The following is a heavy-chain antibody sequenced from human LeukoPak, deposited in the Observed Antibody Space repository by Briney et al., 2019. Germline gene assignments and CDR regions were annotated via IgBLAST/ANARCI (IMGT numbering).Heavy chain of an antibody. CDR3: ARDGGMGASIVGATYFDY. CDR1: GFTFDDYG. V-gene: IGHV3-20*04. J-gene: IGHJ4*02. CDR2: INWNGGST. Sequence: GGSLRLSRAASGFTFDDYGMSWVRQAPGKGLEWVSGINWNGGSTGYADSVKGRFTISRDNAKNSLYLQMNSLRAEDTALYYCARDGGMGASIVGATYFDYWGQGTLVTVSS. D-gene: IGHD1-26*01.